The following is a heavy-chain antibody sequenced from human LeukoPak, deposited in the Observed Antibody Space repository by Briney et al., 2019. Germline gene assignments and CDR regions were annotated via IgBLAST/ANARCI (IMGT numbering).Heavy chain of an antibody. CDR2: INHSGST. J-gene: IGHJ4*02. CDR3: ASLWCATAPCH. Sequence: PSETLSLTCAVYGGSFGSYYWSWIRQPPGKGLEWIGEINHSGSTNYNPSLKSRVTISVGTSKNQFSLKLSSVTAADTAVYYCASLWCATAPCHWGQGTRVTVSS. V-gene: IGHV4-34*01. CDR1: GGSFGSYY. D-gene: IGHD2-21*01.